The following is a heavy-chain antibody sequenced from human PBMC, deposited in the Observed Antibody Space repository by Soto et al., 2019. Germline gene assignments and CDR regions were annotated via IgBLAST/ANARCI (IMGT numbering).Heavy chain of an antibody. CDR1: GFPFTNYW. D-gene: IGHD2-8*02. CDR2: ISPDGSDV. Sequence: QVVESGGGLVPPGGSLRLSCAASGFPFTNYWMNWVRQTPGKGLMWVSRISPDGSDVGYADSVEGRFTVSRDNAKNTLYLQMHSLRAEDTAMYYCACWGHIVPVAPSDFVRWGQGTLVTVSS. J-gene: IGHJ4*02. CDR3: ACWGHIVPVAPSDFVR. V-gene: IGHV3-74*01.